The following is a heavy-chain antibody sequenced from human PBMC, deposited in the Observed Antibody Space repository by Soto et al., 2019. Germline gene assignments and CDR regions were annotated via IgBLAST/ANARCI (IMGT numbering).Heavy chain of an antibody. Sequence: GSLRLSCVGSGFTFSSFEMNWVRQTPGKGLEWLSYIGRSGETIYYADSVKGRFTISRDNAKSSLFLQMTGLRDEDTGIYYCARDSRGGAARRPTFYYWGRGTLVTVSS. D-gene: IGHD6-6*01. J-gene: IGHJ4*02. CDR2: IGRSGETI. CDR3: ARDSRGGAARRPTFYY. V-gene: IGHV3-48*03. CDR1: GFTFSSFE.